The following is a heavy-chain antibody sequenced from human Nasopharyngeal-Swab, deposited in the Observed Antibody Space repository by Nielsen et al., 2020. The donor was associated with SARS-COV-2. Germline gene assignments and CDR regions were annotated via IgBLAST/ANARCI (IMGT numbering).Heavy chain of an antibody. Sequence: GSLRLSCTVSGDSITSSWWSWIRQPPGKGLEWIGYIYYTGSANYNPSLRNRVTMSVDMSKNQFSLKVTSVTAADTAVYYCAREVVGGLVDSWGQGTLVTVSS. D-gene: IGHD1-26*01. J-gene: IGHJ4*02. CDR2: IYYTGSA. V-gene: IGHV4-59*12. CDR1: GDSITSSW. CDR3: AREVVGGLVDS.